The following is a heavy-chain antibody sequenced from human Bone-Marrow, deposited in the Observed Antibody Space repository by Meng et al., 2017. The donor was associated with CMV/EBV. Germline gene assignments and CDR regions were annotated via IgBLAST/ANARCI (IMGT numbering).Heavy chain of an antibody. Sequence: GSLRLSCAASGFTFSGSAMHWVRQASGKGLEWVGRIRSKANSYATAYAASVKGRFTISRDDSKNTAYLQMNSLKTEDTAVYYCTRHLVMITFGGVLNWFDPWGQGTLVTVSS. CDR1: GFTFSGSA. D-gene: IGHD3-16*01. CDR3: TRHLVMITFGGVLNWFDP. J-gene: IGHJ5*02. CDR2: IRSKANSYAT. V-gene: IGHV3-73*01.